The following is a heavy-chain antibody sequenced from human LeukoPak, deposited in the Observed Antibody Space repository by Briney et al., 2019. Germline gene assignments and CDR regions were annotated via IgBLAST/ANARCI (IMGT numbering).Heavy chain of an antibody. Sequence: ASVNVSCKASGYTFTSYGISWVRQAPGQGLEWMGWISAYNGNTNYAQKLQGRVTMTTDTSTSTAYMELRSLRSDDTAVYYCARGYDFWSRKTTQNNWFDPWGQGTLVTVSS. CDR3: ARGYDFWSRKTTQNNWFDP. CDR2: ISAYNGNT. J-gene: IGHJ5*02. CDR1: GYTFTSYG. V-gene: IGHV1-18*01. D-gene: IGHD3-3*01.